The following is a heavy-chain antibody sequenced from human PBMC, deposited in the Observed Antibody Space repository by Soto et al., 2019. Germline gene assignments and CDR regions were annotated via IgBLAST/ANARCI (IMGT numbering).Heavy chain of an antibody. J-gene: IGHJ4*02. CDR1: GGSFRDYY. CDR3: AGTSGFDS. V-gene: IGHV4-34*01. D-gene: IGHD6-6*01. Sequence: QVHLQQWGAGLLKSSETLSLTCAVYGGSFRDYYWSWVRQPPGKGLEWIGQINHSGRTNYNPSLKSHVTTSVDPSNNLFSPNLTSVPAADAAVYYWAGTSGFDSWGRGTLVTVSS. CDR2: INHSGRT.